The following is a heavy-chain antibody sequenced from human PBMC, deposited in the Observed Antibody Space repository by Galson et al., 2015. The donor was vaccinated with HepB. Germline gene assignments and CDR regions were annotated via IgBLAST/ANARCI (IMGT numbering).Heavy chain of an antibody. Sequence: SVKVSCKASGYTFTIYYIHWVRQAPGQGLEWMGIINPSSGSTSYAQKFQGRVTMTRDTSTSTVYMELSSLRSEDTAVYYCARALSGAAFEYWAQGTLVTVSS. V-gene: IGHV1-46*01. J-gene: IGHJ4*02. D-gene: IGHD2/OR15-2a*01. CDR2: INPSSGST. CDR3: ARALSGAAFEY. CDR1: GYTFTIYY.